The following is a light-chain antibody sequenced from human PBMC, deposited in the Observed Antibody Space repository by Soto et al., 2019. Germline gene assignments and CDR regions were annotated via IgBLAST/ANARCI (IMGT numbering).Light chain of an antibody. Sequence: SYELTQPPSVSVAAGQTAKITCGGNNIGSKSVHWYQQKPGQAPVLVVYDDRERPSGIPDRFYGSNSGNTATLTISRVEAGDEADYYCQVWQRSTDEVVFGGGTKLTVL. CDR1: NIGSKS. CDR3: QVWQRSTDEVV. V-gene: IGLV3-21*02. J-gene: IGLJ2*01. CDR2: DDR.